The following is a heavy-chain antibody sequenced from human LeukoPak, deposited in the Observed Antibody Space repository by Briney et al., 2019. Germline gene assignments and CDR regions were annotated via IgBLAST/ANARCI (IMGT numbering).Heavy chain of an antibody. CDR2: INPSGGST. CDR1: GYTFTSYY. V-gene: IGHV1-46*01. J-gene: IGHJ4*02. D-gene: IGHD3-22*01. CDR3: ARVLRLPSGYYLPAVFDY. Sequence: GASVKVSCKASGYTFTSYYMHWVRQAPGQGLEWMGIINPSGGSTSYAQKFQGRVTMTRDTSTSTVYMELSSLRSEDTAVHYCARVLRLPSGYYLPAVFDYWGQGTLVTVSS.